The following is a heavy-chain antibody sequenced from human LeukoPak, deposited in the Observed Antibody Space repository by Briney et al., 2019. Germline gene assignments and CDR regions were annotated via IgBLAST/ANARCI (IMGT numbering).Heavy chain of an antibody. Sequence: GSSVKVSCKASGGTFSSYAISWVRQAPGQGLEWMGGIIPIFGTANYAQKLQGRVTMTTDTSTSTAYMELRSLRSDDTAVYYCARDWGGWNQAYWGQGTLVTVSS. CDR1: GGTFSSYA. CDR3: ARDWGGWNQAY. J-gene: IGHJ4*02. CDR2: IIPIFGTA. D-gene: IGHD1-1*01. V-gene: IGHV1-69*05.